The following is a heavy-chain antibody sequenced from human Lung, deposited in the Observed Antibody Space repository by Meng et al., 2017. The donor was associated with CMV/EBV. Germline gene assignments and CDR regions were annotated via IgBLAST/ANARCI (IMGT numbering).Heavy chain of an antibody. CDR1: GFALISYG. J-gene: IGHJ4*02. CDR2: IRPDGSDQ. D-gene: IGHD3/OR15-3a*01. Sequence: SCAASGFALISYGMHWVRQAPGKGLEWVAFIRPDGSDQKYVESVKGRFTISRDNSKNTLYLQMNSLRDEDTAMYYCANSEASSDSWRGWGRGTRVTGSS. CDR3: ANSEASSDSWRG. V-gene: IGHV3-30*02.